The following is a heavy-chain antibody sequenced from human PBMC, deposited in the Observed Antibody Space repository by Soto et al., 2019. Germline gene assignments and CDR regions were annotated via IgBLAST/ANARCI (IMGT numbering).Heavy chain of an antibody. J-gene: IGHJ6*02. CDR1: AGTFSSYA. D-gene: IGHD5-12*01. Sequence: SVKLSCKASAGTFSSYAISWVRQAPGQGLEWMGGIIPIFGTANYAQKFQGRVTITADESTSTAYMELSSLRSEDTAVYYCARGLRKRIVATIVYYYGMYVWG. CDR3: ARGLRKRIVATIVYYYGMYV. V-gene: IGHV1-69*13. CDR2: IIPIFGTA.